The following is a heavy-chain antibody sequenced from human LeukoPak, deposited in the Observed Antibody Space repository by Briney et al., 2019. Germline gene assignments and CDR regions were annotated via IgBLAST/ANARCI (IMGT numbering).Heavy chain of an antibody. CDR3: AKTDNGGSIRGVIFFGQYNGMDV. D-gene: IGHD3-10*01. V-gene: IGHV3-30*02. CDR2: IRSDASTQ. J-gene: IGHJ6*02. CDR1: GFTFSRYG. Sequence: GGSLRLSCAASGFTFSRYGMHWVRQAPGKGLEWVSFIRSDASTQYYADSVKGRFTISRDNSKNTLYLQMSSLRAEDTAVYYCAKTDNGGSIRGVIFFGQYNGMDVWGQGTTVTVSS.